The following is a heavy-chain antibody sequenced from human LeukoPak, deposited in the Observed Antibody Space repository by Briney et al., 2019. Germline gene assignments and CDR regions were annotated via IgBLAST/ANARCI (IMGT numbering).Heavy chain of an antibody. CDR2: IYHSGST. J-gene: IGHJ4*02. D-gene: IGHD5-24*01. V-gene: IGHV4-38-2*02. CDR1: GYSISSGYY. CDR3: ARARREMVDY. Sequence: SETLSLTCTVSGYSISSGYYWGWIRQPPGKGLEWIGSIYHSGSTYYNPSLKSRVTISVDTSKNQFSLKLSSVAAADTAVYYCARARREMVDYWGQGTLVTVSS.